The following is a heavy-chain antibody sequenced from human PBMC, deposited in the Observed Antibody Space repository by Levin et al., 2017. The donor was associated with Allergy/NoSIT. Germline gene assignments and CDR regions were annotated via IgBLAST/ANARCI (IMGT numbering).Heavy chain of an antibody. D-gene: IGHD1-26*01. J-gene: IGHJ3*02. Sequence: PGGSLRLSCAASGFTFSSYAMSWVRQAPGKGLEWVSAISGSGGSTYYADSVKGRFTISRDNSKNTLYLQMNSLRAEDTAVYYCATWTSAFGGSYWEILEDNAFDIWGQGTMVTVSS. CDR2: ISGSGGST. CDR1: GFTFSSYA. V-gene: IGHV3-23*01. CDR3: ATWTSAFGGSYWEILEDNAFDI.